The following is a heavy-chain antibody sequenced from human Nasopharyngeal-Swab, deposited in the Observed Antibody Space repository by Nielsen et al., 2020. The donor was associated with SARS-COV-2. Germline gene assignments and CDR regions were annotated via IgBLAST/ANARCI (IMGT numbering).Heavy chain of an antibody. Sequence: GESLKISCVASGFTSSTSSLTWLRQPPGKGLQWVSTLGTAGDTYYADSVKDRFTISRDNSKNTLYLQMNSLRAEDTAVYYCAKKTVGTYPFDYWGQGTLVTLSS. V-gene: IGHV3-23*01. CDR1: GFTSSTSS. D-gene: IGHD3-16*02. J-gene: IGHJ4*02. CDR3: AKKTVGTYPFDY. CDR2: LGTAGDT.